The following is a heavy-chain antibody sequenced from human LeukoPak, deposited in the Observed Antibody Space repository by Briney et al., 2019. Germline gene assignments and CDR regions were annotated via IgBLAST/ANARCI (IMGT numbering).Heavy chain of an antibody. Sequence: GGSLRLSCAASGFTFSSYAMHWVRRAPGKGLEWVAVISYDGSNKYYADSVKGRFTISRDNSKNTLYLQMNSLRAEDTAVYYCARAPEDYFDYWGQGTLVTVSS. CDR2: ISYDGSNK. D-gene: IGHD1-14*01. V-gene: IGHV3-30*04. CDR1: GFTFSSYA. J-gene: IGHJ4*02. CDR3: ARAPEDYFDY.